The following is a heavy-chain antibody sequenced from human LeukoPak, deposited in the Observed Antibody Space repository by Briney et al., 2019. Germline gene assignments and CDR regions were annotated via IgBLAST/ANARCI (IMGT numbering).Heavy chain of an antibody. CDR2: ISSSSSTI. V-gene: IGHV3-48*02. Sequence: HTGGPLRLSCAASGFTFSSYSMNWVRQAPGKGLEWVSYISSSSSTIYYADSVKGRFTISRDNAKNSLYLQMNSLRDEDTAVYYCARNVYYYDSSGYQSYYYGMDVWGQGTTVTVSS. CDR1: GFTFSSYS. J-gene: IGHJ6*02. CDR3: ARNVYYYDSSGYQSYYYGMDV. D-gene: IGHD3-22*01.